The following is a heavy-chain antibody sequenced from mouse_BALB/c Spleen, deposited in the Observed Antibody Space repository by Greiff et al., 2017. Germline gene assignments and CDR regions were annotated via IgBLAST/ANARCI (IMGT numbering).Heavy chain of an antibody. V-gene: IGHV5-4*02. CDR1: GFTFSDYY. Sequence: DVQLVESGGGLVKPGGSLKLSCAASGFTFSDYYMYWVRQTPEKRLEWVATISDGGSYTYYPDSVKGRFTISRDNAKNNLYLQMSSLKSEDTAMYYCARGTGTHYAMDYWGQGTSVTVSS. D-gene: IGHD4-1*01. CDR2: ISDGGSYT. J-gene: IGHJ4*01. CDR3: ARGTGTHYAMDY.